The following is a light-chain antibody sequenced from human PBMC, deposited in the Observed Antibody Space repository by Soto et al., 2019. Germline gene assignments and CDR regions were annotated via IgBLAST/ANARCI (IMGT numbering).Light chain of an antibody. CDR1: QSISSW. V-gene: IGKV1-5*01. CDR3: QQYNSYEGT. Sequence: DLQMTQSPSTLSASVGDRVTITCRASQSISSWLAWYQQKPGKAPKLLIYDASSLESGVPSRFSGSGSGTEFTLTISSLQPDDFATYYCQQYNSYEGTFGQGTKVEIK. J-gene: IGKJ1*01. CDR2: DAS.